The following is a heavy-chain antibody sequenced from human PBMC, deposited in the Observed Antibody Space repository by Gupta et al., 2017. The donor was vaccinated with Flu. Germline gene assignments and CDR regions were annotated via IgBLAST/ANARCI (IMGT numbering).Heavy chain of an antibody. D-gene: IGHD3-10*01. CDR1: NYA. Sequence: NYAISWVRQAPGQGLEWMGGIIPIFGEPTYAQKFQARVTITADESTTTAYMEMSSLRIEDTALYYCARAVGLDYGSYFDSWGQGTLVTVSS. J-gene: IGHJ4*02. CDR2: IIPIFGEP. V-gene: IGHV1-69*01. CDR3: ARAVGLDYGSYFDS.